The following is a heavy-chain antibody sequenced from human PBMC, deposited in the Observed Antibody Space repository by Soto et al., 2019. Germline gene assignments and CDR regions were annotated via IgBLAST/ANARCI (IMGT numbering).Heavy chain of an antibody. CDR3: AKAPSGSYYYYYGMDV. D-gene: IGHD1-26*01. CDR2: ISGSGGST. V-gene: IGHV3-23*01. J-gene: IGHJ6*02. Sequence: PGGSLRLSCAASGFTFSSYAMSWVRQAPGKGLEWVSAISGSGGSTYYADSVKGRFTISRDNSKNTLYLQMNSLRAEDTAVYYCAKAPSGSYYYYYGMDVWGQGTTVTVSS. CDR1: GFTFSSYA.